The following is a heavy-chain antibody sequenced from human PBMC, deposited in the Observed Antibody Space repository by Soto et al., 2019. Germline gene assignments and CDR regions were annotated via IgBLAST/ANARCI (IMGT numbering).Heavy chain of an antibody. J-gene: IGHJ6*03. CDR3: ERGRGSYYCYYYMDV. CDR2: ISAYNGNT. CDR1: GYTFTSYG. D-gene: IGHD3-10*01. V-gene: IGHV1-18*01. Sequence: ASVKVSCKASGYTFTSYGISWVRQAPGQGLEWMGWISAYNGNTNYAQKLQGRVTMTTVTSTSTAYMELRSLRSDDTAVYYCERGRGSYYCYYYMDVWGKGTTVTVSS.